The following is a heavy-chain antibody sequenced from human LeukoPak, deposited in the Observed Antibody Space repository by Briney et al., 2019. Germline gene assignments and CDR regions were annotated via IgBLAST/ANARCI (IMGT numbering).Heavy chain of an antibody. Sequence: GESLKISCKGSGYSFTSYWIGWVRQMPGKGLEWMGIIYPGDSDTRYSPSFQGQVTISADKSISTAYLQWSSLKASDTAMYYCARLKRSTVPDTSHNWFDPWGQGTLVTVSS. CDR3: ARLKRSTVPDTSHNWFDP. V-gene: IGHV5-51*01. D-gene: IGHD4-17*01. CDR2: IYPGDSDT. J-gene: IGHJ5*02. CDR1: GYSFTSYW.